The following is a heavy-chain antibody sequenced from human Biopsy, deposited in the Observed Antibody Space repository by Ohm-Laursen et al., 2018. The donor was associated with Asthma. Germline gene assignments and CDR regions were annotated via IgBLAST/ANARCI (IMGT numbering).Heavy chain of an antibody. V-gene: IGHV4-30-2*06. CDR2: IYRNGDT. D-gene: IGHD2-21*02. CDR1: GDSIDSGDYS. CDR3: ARGWNCGGDCYSLDY. Sequence: SDTLSLTCDVSGDSIDSGDYSWTWIRQSPGVGLEWIGYIYRNGDTYYNPTLKNRVTISIDRSKNQFSLRLRSVTAADTAVYYCARGWNCGGDCYSLDYWGQGTLVTVSS. J-gene: IGHJ4*02.